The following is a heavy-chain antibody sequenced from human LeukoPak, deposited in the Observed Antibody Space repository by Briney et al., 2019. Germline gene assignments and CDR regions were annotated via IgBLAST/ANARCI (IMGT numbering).Heavy chain of an antibody. J-gene: IGHJ5*02. CDR3: ARDLGYSYGYGGFDP. D-gene: IGHD5-18*01. Sequence: SETLSLTCAVYGGSFSGYYWSWIRQPPGKGLEWIGEINHSGSTNYNPSLKSRVTISVDTSKNQFSLKLSSVTAADTAVYYCARDLGYSYGYGGFDPWGQGTLVTVSS. CDR1: GGSFSGYY. CDR2: INHSGST. V-gene: IGHV4-34*01.